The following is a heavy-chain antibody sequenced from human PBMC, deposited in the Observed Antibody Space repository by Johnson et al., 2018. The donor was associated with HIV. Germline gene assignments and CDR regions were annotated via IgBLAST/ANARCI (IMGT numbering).Heavy chain of an antibody. Sequence: QEKLVESGGGVVQPGRSLRLSCAASGFTFSSYAMHCVRQAPGRGLEWVAVISYDGSNKYYGGSVKGRFTNSRANSKNTLYLQMNSLRAEETAVYYCATRQQLVPGAFDIWGQGTMVTVSS. CDR2: ISYDGSNK. J-gene: IGHJ3*02. V-gene: IGHV3-30-3*01. CDR3: ATRQQLVPGAFDI. D-gene: IGHD6-13*01. CDR1: GFTFSSYA.